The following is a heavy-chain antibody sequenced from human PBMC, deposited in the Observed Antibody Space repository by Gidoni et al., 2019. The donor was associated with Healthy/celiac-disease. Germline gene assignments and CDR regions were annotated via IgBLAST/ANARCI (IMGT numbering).Heavy chain of an antibody. Sequence: EVQLLESGGGLVQPGGSLRLPCAASGFTFSSYAMSWVRQAPGKGLEWFSSISGSGGSTYYADSVKGRFTISRDNSKNTLYLQMNSLRAEDTAVYYCATPDYYGYFQHWGQGTLVTVSS. CDR2: ISGSGGST. CDR3: ATPDYYGYFQH. V-gene: IGHV3-23*01. J-gene: IGHJ1*01. CDR1: GFTFSSYA. D-gene: IGHD1-26*01.